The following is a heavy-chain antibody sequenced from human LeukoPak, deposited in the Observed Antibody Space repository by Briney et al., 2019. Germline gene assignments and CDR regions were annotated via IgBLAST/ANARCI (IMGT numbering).Heavy chain of an antibody. CDR1: GGSFSGYY. CDR3: ARHDRDCSSTSCYHYMDV. CDR2: INQSGST. V-gene: IGHV4-34*01. J-gene: IGHJ6*03. D-gene: IGHD2-2*01. Sequence: SETLSLTCAVYGGSFSGYYWSWIRQPPGKGLEWIGEINQSGSTNYNPSLKSRVTISVDTSKNQFSLKLSSVTAADTAVYYCARHDRDCSSTSCYHYMDVWGKGTTVTVSS.